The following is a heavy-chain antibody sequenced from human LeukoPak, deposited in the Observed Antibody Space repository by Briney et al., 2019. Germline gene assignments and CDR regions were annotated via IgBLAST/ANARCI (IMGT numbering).Heavy chain of an antibody. V-gene: IGHV3-21*01. D-gene: IGHD1-26*01. J-gene: IGHJ4*02. CDR1: GFTFSSYS. CDR2: ISSSSSYI. CDR3: ARASDPVVGARDYFDY. Sequence: PGGSLRLSCAASGFTFSSYSMTWVRQAPGKGLEWVSSISSSSSYIYYADSLKGRFTISRDNAKNSLYLQMNSLRAEDTAVYYCARASDPVVGARDYFDYWGQGTLVTVSS.